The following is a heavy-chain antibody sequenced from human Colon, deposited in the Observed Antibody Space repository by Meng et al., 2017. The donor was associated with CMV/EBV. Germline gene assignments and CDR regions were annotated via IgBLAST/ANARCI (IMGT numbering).Heavy chain of an antibody. V-gene: IGHV3-30*18. J-gene: IGHJ6*02. CDR2: ISFDGSNQ. Sequence: GESLKISCAASGSSFSNSWMIWVRRAPGKGLEWVAAISFDGSNQIYADSVKGRFTISRDNSKNTLYLEVNSLTPEDTGVYYCAKGMRVVVVPAALDVWGQGTTVTVSS. CDR1: GSSFSNSW. CDR3: AKGMRVVVVPAALDV. D-gene: IGHD2-2*01.